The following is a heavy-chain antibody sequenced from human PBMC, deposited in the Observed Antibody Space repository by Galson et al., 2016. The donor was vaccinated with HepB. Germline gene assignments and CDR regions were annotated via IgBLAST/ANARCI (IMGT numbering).Heavy chain of an antibody. V-gene: IGHV3-74*01. CDR2: INSDGSNT. Sequence: SLRLSCAASGFTFSSYWMHWVRQAPGKGLEWVSRINSDGSNTNYADFVRGRFTISRDNAKNTLYLQMNSLRAEDTAVYYCAKAAYSGSYGFDYWGQGTLVTVSS. J-gene: IGHJ4*02. CDR1: GFTFSSYW. CDR3: AKAAYSGSYGFDY. D-gene: IGHD1-26*01.